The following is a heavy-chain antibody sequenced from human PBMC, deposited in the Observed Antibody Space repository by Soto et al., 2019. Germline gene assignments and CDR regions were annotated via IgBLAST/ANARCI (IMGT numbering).Heavy chain of an antibody. V-gene: IGHV3-48*01. CDR2: ISSSSSTI. J-gene: IGHJ3*02. CDR3: ARVYRRAGTWSGAFDI. CDR1: GFTFSSYS. D-gene: IGHD6-19*01. Sequence: GGSLRLSCAASGFTFSSYSMNWVRQAPGKGLEWVSYISSSSSTIYYADSVKGRFTISRDNAKNSLYLQMNSLRAEDTAVYYCARVYRRAGTWSGAFDIWGQGTMVTVSS.